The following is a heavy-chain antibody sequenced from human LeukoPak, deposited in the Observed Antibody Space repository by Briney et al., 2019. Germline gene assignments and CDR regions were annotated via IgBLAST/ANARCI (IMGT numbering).Heavy chain of an antibody. Sequence: PSETLSLTCAVYGGSFSGYYWSWIRQPPGKGLEWIGEINHSGSTNYNPSLKSRVTISVDTSKNQFSLKLSSVTAADTAVYYCARDGGDPYYDFWSGYLGYYYYYMDVWGKGTTVTVSS. CDR1: GGSFSGYY. D-gene: IGHD3-3*01. CDR2: INHSGST. V-gene: IGHV4-34*01. CDR3: ARDGGDPYYDFWSGYLGYYYYYMDV. J-gene: IGHJ6*03.